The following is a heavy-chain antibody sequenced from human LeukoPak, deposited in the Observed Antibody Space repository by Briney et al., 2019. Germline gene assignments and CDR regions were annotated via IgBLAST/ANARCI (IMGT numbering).Heavy chain of an antibody. V-gene: IGHV3-33*01. CDR2: IWYDGSNK. J-gene: IGHJ4*02. D-gene: IGHD2-2*01. CDR1: GFTFSSYG. Sequence: TGGSLRLSCAASGFTFSSYGMHWVRQAPAKGLEWVAIIWYDGSNKYYADSVKGRFTISRDNSKNTVDLQMNSLRAEDTAVYYCARDYCSSISCQDYWGQGTLVTVSS. CDR3: ARDYCSSISCQDY.